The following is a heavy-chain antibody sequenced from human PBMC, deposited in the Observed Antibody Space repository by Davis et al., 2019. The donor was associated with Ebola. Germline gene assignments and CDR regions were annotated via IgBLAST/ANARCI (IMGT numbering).Heavy chain of an antibody. CDR1: GFTFSTYS. J-gene: IGHJ4*02. V-gene: IGHV3-15*07. Sequence: GSLRLSCAASGFTFSTYSMNWVRQAPGKGLEWVGRIKSKPDGGATDYAAPAKGRFTISRDDSKNTAYLQMNSLKTEDTAVYYCTNTVTTVDYWGQGTLVTVSS. D-gene: IGHD4-17*01. CDR2: IKSKPDGGAT. CDR3: TNTVTTVDY.